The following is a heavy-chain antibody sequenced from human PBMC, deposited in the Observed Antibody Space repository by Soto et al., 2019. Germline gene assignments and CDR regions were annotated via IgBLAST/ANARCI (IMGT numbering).Heavy chain of an antibody. CDR2: ISAYNGNT. CDR1: GYTFTSHG. CDR3: ARDGALEENSYYYGRDV. Sequence: QVQLVQSGAEVKKPGASVKVSCKASGYTFTSHGISWVRKAPGQGLEWMGWISAYNGNTHYAQKLHGRVTMYTDTSTSTAFMERRSRRSDDTAVYYCARDGALEENSYYYGRDVWGQGTTVTVS. J-gene: IGHJ6*02. D-gene: IGHD1-1*01. V-gene: IGHV1-18*01.